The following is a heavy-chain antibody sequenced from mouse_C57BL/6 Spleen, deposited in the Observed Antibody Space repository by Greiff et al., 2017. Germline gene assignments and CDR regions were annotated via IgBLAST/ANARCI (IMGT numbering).Heavy chain of an antibody. CDR3: ASGAQSTRYAMDY. Sequence: VQLQQPGAELVKPGASVKLSCKASGYTFTSYWMQWVKQRPGQGLEWIGEIDPSDSYTNYNQKFKGKATLTVDTSSSTAYMQLSSLTSEDSAVYYGASGAQSTRYAMDYWGQGTSVTVSS. J-gene: IGHJ4*01. CDR1: GYTFTSYW. D-gene: IGHD3-2*02. V-gene: IGHV1-50*01. CDR2: IDPSDSYT.